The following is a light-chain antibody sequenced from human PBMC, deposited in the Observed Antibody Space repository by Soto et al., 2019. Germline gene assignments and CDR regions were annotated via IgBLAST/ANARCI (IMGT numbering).Light chain of an antibody. CDR2: EVT. J-gene: IGLJ1*01. Sequence: SVLTQPASVSGSLGQSITISCTGTTSDVGGYNYVSWYQQHPGKAPILMIYEVTNRPSGVSNRFSGSKSGNTASLTISGLQVEDEAEYFCGSYTGSITYVFGTGTKLTVL. V-gene: IGLV2-14*01. CDR3: GSYTGSITYV. CDR1: TSDVGGYNY.